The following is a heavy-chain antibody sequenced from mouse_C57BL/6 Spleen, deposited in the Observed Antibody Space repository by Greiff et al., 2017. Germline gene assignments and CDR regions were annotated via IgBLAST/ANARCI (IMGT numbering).Heavy chain of an antibody. J-gene: IGHJ4*01. D-gene: IGHD1-1*01. CDR2: IDPANGNT. V-gene: IGHV14-3*01. Sequence: EVQLQESVAELVRPGASVKLSCTASGFNIKNTYMHWVKQRPEQGLEWIGRIDPANGNTKYAPKFQGKATITADTSSNTAYLQLSSLTSEDTAIYYCARMQGESYYGSSYDAMDYWGQGTSVTVSS. CDR3: ARMQGESYYGSSYDAMDY. CDR1: GFNIKNTY.